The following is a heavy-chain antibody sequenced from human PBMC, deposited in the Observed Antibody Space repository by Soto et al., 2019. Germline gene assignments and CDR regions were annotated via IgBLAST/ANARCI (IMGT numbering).Heavy chain of an antibody. V-gene: IGHV3-9*01. Sequence: EVQLVESGGGLVPPGRSLRLSCTPSGFTFDDYALHWVRQAPGKGLEWVSGINWDSSSIGYADSVKGRFTISRDNAKNCLYLQMSSLRGEDTALYYCAKDSASGWRSGYGLEVWGQGTTVTVSS. CDR3: AKDSASGWRSGYGLEV. CDR1: GFTFDDYA. D-gene: IGHD6-19*01. CDR2: INWDSSSI. J-gene: IGHJ6*02.